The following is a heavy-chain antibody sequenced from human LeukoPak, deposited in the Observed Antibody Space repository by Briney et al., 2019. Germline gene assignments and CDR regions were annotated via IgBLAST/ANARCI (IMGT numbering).Heavy chain of an antibody. CDR3: ARERAGDVDY. Sequence: GGSLRHSCATSGFNFGVVAMDWIRQAPGKGLEWVGFIRHREYGGTAEYAASVNGRFAISRDDSKSIVCLQMNDLRTEDTGVYYCARERAGDVDYWGLGTLVTVSS. CDR1: GFNFGVVA. J-gene: IGHJ4*02. CDR2: IRHREYGGTA. V-gene: IGHV3-49*03.